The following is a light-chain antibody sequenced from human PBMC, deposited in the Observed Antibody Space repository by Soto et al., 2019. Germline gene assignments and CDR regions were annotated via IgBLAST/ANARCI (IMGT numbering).Light chain of an antibody. CDR1: QSVYSS. J-gene: IGKJ5*01. CDR3: QQYGSLPIT. CDR2: DAS. V-gene: IGKV3-20*01. Sequence: ETVMTQSPATLSVSPGERATLSCRASQSVYSSLAWYQQKPGQAPRLLIYDASSRATGIPDRFSGGGSGTDFTLTISRVAPEDFAVYYCQQYGSLPITFGQGTRLEIK.